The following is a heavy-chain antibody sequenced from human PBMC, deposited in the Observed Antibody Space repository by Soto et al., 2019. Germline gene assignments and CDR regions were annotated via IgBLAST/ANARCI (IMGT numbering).Heavy chain of an antibody. CDR1: GFTFSSYA. CDR2: ISGGGGST. Sequence: GGSLRLSCAASGFTFSSYAMSWVRQAPGKGLEWVSTISGGGGSTYYADSVKGRFTISRDNSKNTLYLHMNSLRAEDTAVYYCAKDGFCSSINCYAWWFGPWGQGSLVTVSS. CDR3: AKDGFCSSINCYAWWFGP. V-gene: IGHV3-23*01. J-gene: IGHJ5*02. D-gene: IGHD2-2*03.